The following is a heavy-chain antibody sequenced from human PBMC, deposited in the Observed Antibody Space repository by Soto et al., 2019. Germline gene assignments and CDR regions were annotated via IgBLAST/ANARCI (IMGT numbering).Heavy chain of an antibody. D-gene: IGHD3-16*01. CDR1: GYTFTGYY. CDR2: INPNSGGT. CDR3: ARDIDLGNYYYGMDV. V-gene: IGHV1-2*02. J-gene: IGHJ6*02. Sequence: ASVKVSCKASGYTFTGYYMHWVRQAPGQGLEWMGWINPNSGGTNYAQKFQGRVTMTRDTSISTAYMELSRLRSDDTAVYYCARDIDLGNYYYGMDVWGQGTRVTVSS.